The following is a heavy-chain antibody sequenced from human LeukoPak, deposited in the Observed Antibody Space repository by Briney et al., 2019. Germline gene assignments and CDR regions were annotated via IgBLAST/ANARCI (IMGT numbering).Heavy chain of an antibody. V-gene: IGHV3-23*01. Sequence: GGSLRLSCAASGFTFNIYAMTWVRQAPGRGLEWVSAISGTSGNINYADSVNGRFTISRDNSKNTLYLQMNSLRAEDTAVYYCAKLEGFYGATSRIDYWGQGTLVTVSS. J-gene: IGHJ4*02. CDR3: AKLEGFYGATSRIDY. CDR2: ISGTSGNI. CDR1: GFTFNIYA. D-gene: IGHD1-26*01.